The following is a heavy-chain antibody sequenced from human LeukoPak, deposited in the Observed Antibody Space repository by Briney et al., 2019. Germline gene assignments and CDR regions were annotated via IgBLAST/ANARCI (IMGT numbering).Heavy chain of an antibody. CDR2: INPSGGST. J-gene: IGHJ6*02. V-gene: IGHV1-46*01. CDR1: GYTFTSYY. Sequence: ASVKVSCKASGYTFTSYYMHWVRQAPGQGLEWMGIINPSGGSTSYAQKFQGRVTMTRDTSTSTVYMELSSLRSEDTAVYYCARDRGAGSNYYYYGMDVWGQGTTVIVSS. CDR3: ARDRGAGSNYYYYGMDV. D-gene: IGHD1-26*01.